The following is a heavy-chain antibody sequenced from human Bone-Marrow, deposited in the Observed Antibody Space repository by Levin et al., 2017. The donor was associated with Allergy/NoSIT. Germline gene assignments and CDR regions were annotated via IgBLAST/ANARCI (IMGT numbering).Heavy chain of an antibody. Sequence: GGSLRLSCVASGFTFGDYTMHWVRQAPGKGLEWVSLISWDGGSTYYADSVEGRVTISRDNSKNSLYLQMNSLRTEDTGFYYCAKAYSGYDWWCDPWGQGTLVTVSS. V-gene: IGHV3-43*01. CDR1: GFTFGDYT. CDR3: AKAYSGYDWWCDP. CDR2: ISWDGGST. J-gene: IGHJ5*02. D-gene: IGHD5-12*01.